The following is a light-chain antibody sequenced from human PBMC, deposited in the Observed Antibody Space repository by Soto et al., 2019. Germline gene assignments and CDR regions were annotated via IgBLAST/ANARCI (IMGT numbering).Light chain of an antibody. Sequence: QSVLTQPRSVSGSPGQSVTISCSGTSSDVDGYNYVSWYQHHPGKAPKLMIFDVSQRPSGVSNRFSGSKSGNTASLTISGLQSEDEADYYCTSYTPTGALVFGSGTKLTVL. CDR3: TSYTPTGALV. V-gene: IGLV2-11*01. J-gene: IGLJ6*01. CDR2: DVS. CDR1: SSDVDGYNY.